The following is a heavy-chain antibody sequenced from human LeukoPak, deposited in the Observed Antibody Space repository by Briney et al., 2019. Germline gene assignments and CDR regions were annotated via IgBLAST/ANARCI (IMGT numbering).Heavy chain of an antibody. CDR1: GFTFKTYA. J-gene: IGHJ4*02. Sequence: GGSLRLSCAASGFTFKTYAMSWVRQAPGKGLEWVSGIRSSGGSTYYADSVKGRFTVSRDNSRNTLYLQMNSLSAEDTAVYYCAKEVRESAWFYFDYWGQGTLATVSS. CDR2: IRSSGGST. CDR3: AKEVRESAWFYFDY. V-gene: IGHV3-23*01. D-gene: IGHD3-10*01.